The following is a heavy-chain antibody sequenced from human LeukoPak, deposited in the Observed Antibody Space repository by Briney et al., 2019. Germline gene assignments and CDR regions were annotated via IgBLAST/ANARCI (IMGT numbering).Heavy chain of an antibody. CDR2: ISFDGSTT. V-gene: IGHV3-74*01. CDR1: GFTFSSYW. J-gene: IGHJ4*02. CDR3: ARNGGSRGLDY. Sequence: GGSLRLSCAASGFTFSSYWMHWVRQAPGKGLVWVSRISFDGSTTSYADSVKGRFTISRDNAKNTLYLQMNSLRAEDTSVYYCARNGGSRGLDYWGQGTLVTVSS. D-gene: IGHD1-26*01.